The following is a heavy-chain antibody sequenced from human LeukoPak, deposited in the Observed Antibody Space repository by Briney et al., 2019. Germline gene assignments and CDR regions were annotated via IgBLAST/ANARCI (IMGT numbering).Heavy chain of an antibody. CDR3: AKVREWDYLDAFDI. J-gene: IGHJ3*02. D-gene: IGHD1-26*01. V-gene: IGHV3-9*01. CDR2: ISWNSGSI. CDR1: GFTFDDYA. Sequence: TGGSLRLSCTASGFTFDDYAMHWVRQAPGKGLEWVSGISWNSGSIGYADSVKGRFTISRDNAKNSLYLQMNSLRAEDTALYYCAKVREWDYLDAFDIWGQGTMVTVSS.